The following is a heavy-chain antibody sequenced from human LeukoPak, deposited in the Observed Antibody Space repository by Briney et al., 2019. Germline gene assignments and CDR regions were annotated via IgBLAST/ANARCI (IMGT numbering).Heavy chain of an antibody. CDR3: ARDSPTVNVHYYYYMDV. CDR1: GYTFTSYY. Sequence: GASVKVSCKASGYTFTSYYMHWVRQAPGQGLEWMGIINPSGGSTSYAQKFQGRVTMTRDMSTSTVYMELSSLRSEDTAVYYCARDSPTVNVHYYYYMDVWGKGTTVTVSS. D-gene: IGHD4-17*01. V-gene: IGHV1-46*01. CDR2: INPSGGST. J-gene: IGHJ6*03.